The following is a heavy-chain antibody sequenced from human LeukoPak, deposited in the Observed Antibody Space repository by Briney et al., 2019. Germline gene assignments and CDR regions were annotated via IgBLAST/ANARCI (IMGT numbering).Heavy chain of an antibody. V-gene: IGHV3-21*04. CDR1: GFTFSSYS. J-gene: IGHJ3*02. CDR3: ARARPPDSDAFDI. D-gene: IGHD1-14*01. Sequence: GGSLRLSCAASGFTFSSYSMNWVRQAPGKGLEWVSSISSSSSYIYYADSVKDRFTISRDNAKNSLYLQMNSLRAEDTAVYYCARARPPDSDAFDIWGQGTMVTVSS. CDR2: ISSSSSYI.